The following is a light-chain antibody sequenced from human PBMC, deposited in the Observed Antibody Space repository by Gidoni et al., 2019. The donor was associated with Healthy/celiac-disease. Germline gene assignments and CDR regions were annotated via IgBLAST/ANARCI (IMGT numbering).Light chain of an antibody. V-gene: IGKV1-5*03. Sequence: DIQMTQSPSTLSASVGDRVTITCRASQSISSWLAWYQQKPGKAPKLLIYKASSLESGVPSRFSGSGSGTEFTLTISSLQPDDFATYYCQQYNSYSRYTFXXXTKLEIK. CDR3: QQYNSYSRYT. CDR2: KAS. CDR1: QSISSW. J-gene: IGKJ2*01.